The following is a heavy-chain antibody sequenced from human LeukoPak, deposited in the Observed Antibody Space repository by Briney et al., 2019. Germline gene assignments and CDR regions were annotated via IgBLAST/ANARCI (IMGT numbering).Heavy chain of an antibody. J-gene: IGHJ3*02. V-gene: IGHV5-51*01. D-gene: IGHD1-26*01. CDR2: IYPGDSDT. CDR1: GSRFTSFW. Sequence: GGSLKISFKGSGSRFTSFWIGWARPMPGKGLGGMGIIYPGDSDTRYSPSFQGQVTISADKSISTAYLQWSSLKASDTAMYYCARQGGSGSYYKAFDIWGQGTMVTVSS. CDR3: ARQGGSGSYYKAFDI.